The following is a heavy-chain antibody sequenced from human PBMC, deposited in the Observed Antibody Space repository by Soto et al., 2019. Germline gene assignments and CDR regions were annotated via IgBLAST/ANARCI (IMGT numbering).Heavy chain of an antibody. CDR1: GGSIPRNNNS. CDR2: IQYGGTT. CDR3: ARLGSSGWYQGSYFDY. D-gene: IGHD6-19*01. Sequence: QLQLQESGPGLVKASETLSLTCTVSGGSIPRNNNSWGGIGHSPGKGLGWFGSIQYGGTTNYNPSLKSRVIMSAETSKNQFSLMMNSVTAADTAVYYCARLGSSGWYQGSYFDYWGQGTLVTVSS. J-gene: IGHJ4*02. V-gene: IGHV4-39*01.